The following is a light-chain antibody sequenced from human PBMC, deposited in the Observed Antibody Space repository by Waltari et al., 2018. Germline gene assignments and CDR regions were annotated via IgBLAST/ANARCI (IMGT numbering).Light chain of an antibody. CDR1: SGYRSDA. V-gene: IGLV4-69*01. CDR3: QTGRHGIWV. CDR2: VNSDGSH. J-gene: IGLJ3*02. Sequence: QLVLTQSPSASASLGASVKLTCTLSSGYRSDAIAWHQQQPEKGPRYLMKVNSDGSHSKGAGIPDRFSGSSSWAERYLTISSLQSEDEADYYCQTGRHGIWVFGGGTKLTVL.